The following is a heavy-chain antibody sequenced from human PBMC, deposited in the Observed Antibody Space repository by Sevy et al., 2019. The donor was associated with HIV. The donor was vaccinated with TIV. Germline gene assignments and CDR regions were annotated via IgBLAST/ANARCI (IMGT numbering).Heavy chain of an antibody. J-gene: IGHJ4*02. D-gene: IGHD1-7*01. Sequence: GGSLRLSCAASGFTFSKYWMGWVRQAPGKGLEWVANIKQDASQKYYVDSVKGRFTISRDNAKNSLYLRMNSLRAEDTAVYFCARDDGNYYFHYWGQGTLVTVSS. CDR1: GFTFSKYW. V-gene: IGHV3-7*01. CDR3: ARDDGNYYFHY. CDR2: IKQDASQK.